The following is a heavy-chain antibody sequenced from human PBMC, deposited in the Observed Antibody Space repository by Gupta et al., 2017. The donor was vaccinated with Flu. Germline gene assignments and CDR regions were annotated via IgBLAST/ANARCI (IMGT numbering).Heavy chain of an antibody. CDR2: MNWDEAK. J-gene: IGHJ4*02. CDR3: AHRSGGIQRGKY. CDR1: RTTKGVG. V-gene: IGHV2-5*02. D-gene: IGHD5-18*01. Sequence: RTTKGVGVGWIRQTSGKALEWLARMNWDEAKRYSPSLKSRLTITKDASKNQVVLKMTNMDPVDTATYYCAHRSGGIQRGKYWGQGIRVTVSS.